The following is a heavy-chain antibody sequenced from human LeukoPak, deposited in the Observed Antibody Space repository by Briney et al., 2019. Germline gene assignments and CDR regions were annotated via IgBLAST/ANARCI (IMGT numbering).Heavy chain of an antibody. CDR1: GFAVSSNY. D-gene: IGHD1-26*01. J-gene: IGHJ4*02. V-gene: IGHV3-53*01. Sequence: PGGSLRLSCAASGFAVSSNYMTWVRQDPGKGLEWVSVIYSDGGTFYADSVKGRFTISRDNAKNSLYLQMNSLRAEDTAVYYCARGGVLSGSYNEGYYFDYWGQGTLVTVSS. CDR2: IYSDGGT. CDR3: ARGGVLSGSYNEGYYFDY.